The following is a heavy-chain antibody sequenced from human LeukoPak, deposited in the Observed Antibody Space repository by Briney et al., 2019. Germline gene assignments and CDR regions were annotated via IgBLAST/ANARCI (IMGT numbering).Heavy chain of an antibody. Sequence: GGSLRLSCAASGFTFSSLHMTWVRQAPGKGLEWVSAIGRNGDNTYYADSVKGRFTVSRDNSKKMLYLQMSSLRVEDTAVYYCAKDRGFGVADAFDIWGQGTMVTVSS. CDR3: AKDRGFGVADAFDI. CDR2: IGRNGDNT. CDR1: GFTFSSLH. D-gene: IGHD3-3*01. J-gene: IGHJ3*02. V-gene: IGHV3-23*01.